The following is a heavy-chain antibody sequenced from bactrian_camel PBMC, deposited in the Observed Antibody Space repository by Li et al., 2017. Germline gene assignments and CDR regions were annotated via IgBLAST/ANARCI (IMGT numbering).Heavy chain of an antibody. V-gene: IGHV3S54*01. CDR3: TREDPGAGRAD. CDR1: GAIHRSNC. J-gene: IGHJ4*01. D-gene: IGHD6*01. Sequence: HVQLVESGGGSVQAGGSLRLSCKASGAIHRSNCMGWFRQPPEAEREGVAATYLGDGSTYYADSVKGRFTISRDDAKNALYLQLNSLKTEDTAMYYCTREDPGAGRADWGQGTQVTVS. CDR2: TYLGDGST.